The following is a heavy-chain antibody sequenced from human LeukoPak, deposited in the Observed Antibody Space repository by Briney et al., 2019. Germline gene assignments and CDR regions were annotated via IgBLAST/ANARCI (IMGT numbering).Heavy chain of an antibody. V-gene: IGHV3-66*01. D-gene: IGHD3-10*01. Sequence: GGTLRLSCAASGFTFSSYAMNWVRQAPGKGLEWVSVIYSGGGTYYADSVKGRFTISRDNSKNTLYLQMNNLRVEDTAVYYCARVDFGSGSDYVDYYYYMDVWGKGTTVTISS. J-gene: IGHJ6*03. CDR2: IYSGGGT. CDR1: GFTFSSYA. CDR3: ARVDFGSGSDYVDYYYYMDV.